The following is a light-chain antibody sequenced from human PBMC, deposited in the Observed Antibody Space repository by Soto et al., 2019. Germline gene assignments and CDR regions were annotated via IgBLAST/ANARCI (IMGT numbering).Light chain of an antibody. CDR3: QESYSHSRT. Sequence: DIQMTQSPSSLSASVGNRVTITCRASQSINTYLNWYQQKPGKAPKLLIYAASSLQSGVPSRFSGSGSGTDFTLTIGSLQPEDFATYYCQESYSHSRTFGPGTKVDL. CDR1: QSINTY. J-gene: IGKJ3*01. V-gene: IGKV1-39*01. CDR2: AAS.